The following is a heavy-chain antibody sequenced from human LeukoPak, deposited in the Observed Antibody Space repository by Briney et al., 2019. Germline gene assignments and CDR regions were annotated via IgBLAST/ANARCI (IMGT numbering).Heavy chain of an antibody. CDR2: IIPIFGTA. J-gene: IGHJ4*02. V-gene: IGHV1-69*06. CDR3: ARDRVGYSYGPFDY. Sequence: SVKVSSKASGGTFSSYAISWVRQAPGQGLEWMGGIIPIFGTANYAQKFQGRVTITADKSTSTAYMELSSLRSEDTAVYYCARDRVGYSYGPFDYWGQGTLVTVSS. D-gene: IGHD5-18*01. CDR1: GGTFSSYA.